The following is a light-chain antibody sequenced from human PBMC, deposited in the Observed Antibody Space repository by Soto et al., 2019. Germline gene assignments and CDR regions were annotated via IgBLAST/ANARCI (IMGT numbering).Light chain of an antibody. CDR2: GAT. V-gene: IGKV3-20*01. Sequence: EIVLTQSPGTLSLSPGERATLSCRASQSVSTNYLAWYQQKPGQSPRLLIYGATRRATGIPDRFSGSGSGTDFILTISRLEPEDFALYFCQQYGSSPYTFAQATKVDIK. J-gene: IGKJ2*01. CDR3: QQYGSSPYT. CDR1: QSVSTNY.